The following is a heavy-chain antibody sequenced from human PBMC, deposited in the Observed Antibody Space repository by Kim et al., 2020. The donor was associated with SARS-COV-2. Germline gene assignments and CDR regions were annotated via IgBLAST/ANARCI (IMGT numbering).Heavy chain of an antibody. D-gene: IGHD3-10*01. CDR3: ARDPPRTLLWCGEGWNNNGLGP. Sequence: GGSLRLSCAASGFTFSDYYMSWIRQAPGKGLEWVSYISSSGSTIYYADSVKGRFTISRDNAKNSLYLQMNSLRAEDTAVYYCARDPPRTLLWCGEGWNNNGLGPWGQGTLVTVSS. V-gene: IGHV3-11*01. CDR2: ISSSGSTI. CDR1: GFTFSDYY. J-gene: IGHJ5*02.